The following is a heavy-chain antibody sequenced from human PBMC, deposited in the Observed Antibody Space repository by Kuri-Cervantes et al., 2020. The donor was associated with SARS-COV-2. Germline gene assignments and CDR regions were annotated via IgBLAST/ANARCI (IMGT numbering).Heavy chain of an antibody. J-gene: IGHJ4*02. V-gene: IGHV1-3*01. CDR3: ARAPSIAAAGTYGY. D-gene: IGHD6-13*01. CDR2: INAGNGNT. Sequence: ASVTVSCKASGYTFTSYAMHWVRQAPGQRLEGMGWINAGNGNTKYSQKFQGRVTITRDTSASTAYMELGSLRSEDTAVYYCARAPSIAAAGTYGYWGQGTLVTVSS. CDR1: GYTFTSYA.